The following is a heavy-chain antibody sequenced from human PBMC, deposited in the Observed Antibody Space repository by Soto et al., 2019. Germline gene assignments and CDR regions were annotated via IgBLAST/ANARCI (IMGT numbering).Heavy chain of an antibody. Sequence: SETLSLTCTVSGGSISTEYYWSWIRQPPGKGLEWIGYIYYSGSTYYNPSLKNRVTISVDTSKNQFSLKVYSVTAADTAVYYCARAPYRGANSRDAFDIWGQGTMVTV. D-gene: IGHD7-27*01. J-gene: IGHJ3*02. CDR3: ARAPYRGANSRDAFDI. V-gene: IGHV4-30-4*01. CDR2: IYYSGST. CDR1: GGSISTEYY.